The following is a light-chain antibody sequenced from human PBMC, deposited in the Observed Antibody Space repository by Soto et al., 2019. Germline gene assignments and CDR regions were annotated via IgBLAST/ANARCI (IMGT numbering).Light chain of an antibody. V-gene: IGKV1-5*03. CDR3: QQYNGYWT. J-gene: IGKJ1*01. CDR2: EAS. CDR1: QSISGS. Sequence: DIQMTQSPSTLSASVGDRVTINCRASQSISGSLAWYQQKPGKAPKLLIYEASNLKSGVPSRFSGSGSGTEYTLTLSSPQPDDSASYYCQQYNGYWTFGQGTRVEIK.